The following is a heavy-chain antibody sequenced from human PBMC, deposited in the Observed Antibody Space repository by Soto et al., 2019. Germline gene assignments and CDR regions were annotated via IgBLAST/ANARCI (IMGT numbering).Heavy chain of an antibody. CDR2: ISYDGSKE. Sequence: VHLVESGGGVVQPGKSLRLSCAASGFTFNIYGMQWVRQAPGKGLEGVAVISYDGSKEYYGDSVKGRFTISRDNSKNTLYLQMNSLRSEDTAVYYCAKVTDSSGWYPYYYGIDVWGQGTTVTISS. CDR1: GFTFNIYG. J-gene: IGHJ6*02. D-gene: IGHD6-19*01. V-gene: IGHV3-30*18. CDR3: AKVTDSSGWYPYYYGIDV.